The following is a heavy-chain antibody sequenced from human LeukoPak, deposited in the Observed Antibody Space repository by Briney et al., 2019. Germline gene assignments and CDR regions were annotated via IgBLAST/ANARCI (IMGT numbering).Heavy chain of an antibody. J-gene: IGHJ4*02. V-gene: IGHV4-31*03. Sequence: SETLSLTCTVSGGSISSGGYYWSWIRQHPGKGLEWIGYIYYSGSTYYNPSLKSRVTISVDTSKNQFSLKLSSVTAADTAVYYCAREGEYSSSSLDYWGQGTLVTVSS. CDR2: IYYSGST. CDR1: GGSISSGGYY. CDR3: AREGEYSSSSLDY. D-gene: IGHD6-6*01.